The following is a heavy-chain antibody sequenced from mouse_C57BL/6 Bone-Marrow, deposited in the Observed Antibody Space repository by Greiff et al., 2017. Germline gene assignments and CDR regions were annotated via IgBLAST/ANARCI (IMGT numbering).Heavy chain of an antibody. CDR2: INPNNGGT. V-gene: IGHV1-26*01. CDR1: GYTFTDYY. Sequence: EVQLQQSGPELVKPGASVKISCKASGYTFTDYYMNWVKQSHGKSLEWIGDINPNNGGTSYNQKFKGKATLTVDKSSSTAYMELRSLTSEDSAVYYCARSGNGYPFAYWGQGTLVTVSA. CDR3: ARSGNGYPFAY. J-gene: IGHJ3*01. D-gene: IGHD2-2*01.